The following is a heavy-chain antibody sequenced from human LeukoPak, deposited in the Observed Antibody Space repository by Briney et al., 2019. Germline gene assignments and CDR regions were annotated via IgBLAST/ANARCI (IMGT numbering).Heavy chain of an antibody. D-gene: IGHD3-9*01. CDR1: GFTFSSYW. CDR3: ARDHFDWVGDFDY. Sequence: SGGSLRLSCAASGFTFSSYWMSWVRQAPGKGLEWVANIKEDGSVKYYVDSVKGRLTISRDNAKNSLYLQMNSLRTEDTAVYYCARDHFDWVGDFDYWGQGTLVTVSS. J-gene: IGHJ4*02. CDR2: IKEDGSVK. V-gene: IGHV3-7*03.